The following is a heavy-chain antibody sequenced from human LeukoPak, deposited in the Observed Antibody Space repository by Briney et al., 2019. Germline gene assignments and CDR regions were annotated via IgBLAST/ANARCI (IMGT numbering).Heavy chain of an antibody. D-gene: IGHD2-21*02. CDR2: INRSGGA. V-gene: IGHV4-34*01. CDR3: ARGDTYCGGDCYAPNY. CDR1: GRSFSGYY. Sequence: SETLPLTCAVYGRSFSGYYWSWIRQPPGKGLEWIGEINRSGGANYNPSLKSRVTISVDTSKNQFSLKMSSVTAADTAVYYCARGDTYCGGDCYAPNYWAKETLVTVSS. J-gene: IGHJ4*02.